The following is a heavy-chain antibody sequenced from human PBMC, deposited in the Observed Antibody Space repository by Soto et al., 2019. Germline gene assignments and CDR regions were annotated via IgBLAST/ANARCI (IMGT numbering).Heavy chain of an antibody. J-gene: IGHJ6*03. CDR2: IYYSGST. Sequence: SETLSLTCTVSGGSISSYYWSWIRQPPGKGLEWIGYIYYSGSTNYNPSLKSRVTISVDTSKNQFSLKLSSVTAADTAVYYCARLVPAASGDYYYYMDVWGKGTTVTVSS. V-gene: IGHV4-59*08. CDR1: GGSISSYY. CDR3: ARLVPAASGDYYYYMDV. D-gene: IGHD2-2*01.